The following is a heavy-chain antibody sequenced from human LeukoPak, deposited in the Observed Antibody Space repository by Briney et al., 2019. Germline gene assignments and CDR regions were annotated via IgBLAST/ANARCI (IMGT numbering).Heavy chain of an antibody. CDR3: ARERADYDILTGYHTLPYFDY. V-gene: IGHV1-18*01. CDR2: ISAYNGNT. CDR1: GYTFTSYG. Sequence: GASVKVSCKASGYTFTSYGISWVRQAPGQGLEWMGWISAYNGNTNYAQKLQGRVTMTTVTSTSTAYMELRSLRSDDTAVYYCARERADYDILTGYHTLPYFDYWGQGTLVTVSS. D-gene: IGHD3-9*01. J-gene: IGHJ4*02.